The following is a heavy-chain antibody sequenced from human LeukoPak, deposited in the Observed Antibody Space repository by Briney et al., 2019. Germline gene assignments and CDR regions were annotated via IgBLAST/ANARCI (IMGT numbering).Heavy chain of an antibody. V-gene: IGHV4-34*01. Sequence: ETLSLTCAVYGGSFSGYYWSWIRQPPGKGLEWIGEINHSGSTNYNPSLKSRVTISVDTSKNQFSLKLSSVTAADTAAYYCARGSGGVVPAVTPDYYMDVWGKGTTVTVSS. CDR2: INHSGST. D-gene: IGHD2-2*01. J-gene: IGHJ6*03. CDR3: ARGSGGVVPAVTPDYYMDV. CDR1: GGSFSGYY.